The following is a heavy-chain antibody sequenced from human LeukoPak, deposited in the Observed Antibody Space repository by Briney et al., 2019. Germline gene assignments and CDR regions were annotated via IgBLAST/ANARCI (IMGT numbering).Heavy chain of an antibody. CDR3: AKDRYGDYRFDP. V-gene: IGHV3-7*03. CDR2: IKQDGSEK. J-gene: IGHJ5*02. CDR1: GFTFSSYW. D-gene: IGHD4-17*01. Sequence: QSGGSLRLSCAASGFTFSSYWMSWVRQAPGKGLEWVANIKQDGSEKYYADSVKGRFTISRDNAKNSLYLQMNSLRAEDTALYYCAKDRYGDYRFDPWGQGTLVTVSS.